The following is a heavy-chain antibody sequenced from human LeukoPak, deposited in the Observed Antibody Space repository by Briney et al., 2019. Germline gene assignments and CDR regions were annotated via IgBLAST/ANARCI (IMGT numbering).Heavy chain of an antibody. CDR2: IRYEGSNK. J-gene: IGHJ4*02. Sequence: GGSLRLSCAASGFTFSSYGMHWVRQAPGKGLEWVAFIRYEGSNKYYADSVKGRFTISRDNSKNTLYLQMNSLRAEDTAMYYCARPHLTYCSSTSCYYFDYWGQGTLVTVSS. CDR1: GFTFSSYG. D-gene: IGHD2-2*01. CDR3: ARPHLTYCSSTSCYYFDY. V-gene: IGHV3-30*02.